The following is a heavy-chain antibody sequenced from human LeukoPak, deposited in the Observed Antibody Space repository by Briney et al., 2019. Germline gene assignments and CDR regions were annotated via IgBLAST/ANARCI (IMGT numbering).Heavy chain of an antibody. J-gene: IGHJ3*02. CDR1: GGSFSGYY. Sequence: PSETLSLTCAVYGGSFSGYYWSWIRQPPGKGLEWIGEINHRGSTNYNPSLKSRVTISVDTSKNQFSLKLSSVTAADTAVYYCAREYYGSNSDAFHIWGQGTMVTVSS. CDR3: AREYYGSNSDAFHI. D-gene: IGHD3-22*01. CDR2: INHRGST. V-gene: IGHV4-34*01.